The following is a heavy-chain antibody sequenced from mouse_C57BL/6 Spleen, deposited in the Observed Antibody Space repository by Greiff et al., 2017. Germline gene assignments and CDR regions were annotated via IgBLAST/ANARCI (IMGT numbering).Heavy chain of an antibody. CDR3: ARHENDPAWFAY. Sequence: EVNLVESGGDLVKPGGSLKLSCAASGFTFSSYGMSWVRQTPDKRLEWVATISSGGSYTYYPDSVKGRFTISRDNAKNTLYLQMSSLKSEDTAMYYWARHENDPAWFAYWGQGTLVTVSA. CDR1: GFTFSSYG. D-gene: IGHD2-3*01. J-gene: IGHJ3*01. V-gene: IGHV5-6*01. CDR2: ISSGGSYT.